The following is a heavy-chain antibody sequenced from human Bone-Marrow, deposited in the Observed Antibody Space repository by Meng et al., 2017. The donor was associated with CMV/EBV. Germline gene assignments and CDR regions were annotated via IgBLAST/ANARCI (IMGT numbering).Heavy chain of an antibody. D-gene: IGHD3-3*01. Sequence: QVQLVQSGAEVKKPGASVKVSCKASGYTFTGYYMHWVRQAPGQGLEWMGWINPNSGGTNYAQKFQGRVTMTRDTSISTAYMELSRLRSDDTAVYYCARGRSDYDFWSGYLYYFDYWGQGTLVTVAS. CDR1: GYTFTGYY. CDR2: INPNSGGT. J-gene: IGHJ4*02. V-gene: IGHV1-2*02. CDR3: ARGRSDYDFWSGYLYYFDY.